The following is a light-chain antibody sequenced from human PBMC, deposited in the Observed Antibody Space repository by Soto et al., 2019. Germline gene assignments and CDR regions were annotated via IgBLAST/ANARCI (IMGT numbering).Light chain of an antibody. J-gene: IGKJ1*01. CDR1: QSVSSSY. V-gene: IGKV3-20*01. CDR3: QQYGSSPT. CDR2: GAS. Sequence: EIVLTQSPGTLSLSPGERATLSCRASQSVSSSYLAWYQQKPGQAPRLLGYGASSRATGIPDRFSGSGSGTDFTLTISRLEPEDFAVYYCQQYGSSPTFGQGTIVDIK.